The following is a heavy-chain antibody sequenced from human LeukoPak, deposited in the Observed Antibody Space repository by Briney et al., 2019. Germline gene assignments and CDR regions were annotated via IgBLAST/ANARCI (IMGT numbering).Heavy chain of an antibody. CDR3: ARVQWELRGVGSYFDY. V-gene: IGHV3-7*01. D-gene: IGHD1-26*01. J-gene: IGHJ4*02. CDR2: IKQDGSEK. CDR1: GFTFSSYW. Sequence: GGSLRLSCAASGFTFSSYWMSWVRHAPGKGLEWVANIKQDGSEKYYVDSVKGRFTISRDNAKNSLYLQMYSPRAEDTAVYYCARVQWELRGVGSYFDYWGQGTLVTVSS.